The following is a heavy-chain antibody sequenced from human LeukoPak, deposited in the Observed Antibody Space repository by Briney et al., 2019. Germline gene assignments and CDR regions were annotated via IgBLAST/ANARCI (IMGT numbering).Heavy chain of an antibody. CDR3: ATADKWEPLDY. J-gene: IGHJ4*02. D-gene: IGHD1-26*01. V-gene: IGHV1-24*01. Sequence: ASVKVSCKVSGASLSETSIHWVRQAPGQWREWMGGFYPEDGESIFAQRFQGRSSMTEDTSTDTAYMELRSLRPEDTAVYYCATADKWEPLDYWGQGTLVTVSS. CDR1: GASLSETS. CDR2: FYPEDGES.